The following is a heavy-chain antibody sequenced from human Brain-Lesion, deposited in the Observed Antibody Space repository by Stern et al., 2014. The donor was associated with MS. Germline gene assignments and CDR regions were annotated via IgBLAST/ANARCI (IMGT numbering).Heavy chain of an antibody. D-gene: IGHD6-13*01. CDR1: GFTFNSYW. V-gene: IGHV3-7*01. Sequence: EVQLVESGGGLVQPGGSLRLSCTASGFTFNSYWMSWVRQAPGKGLEWVANIKEDGSEKYYVESVKGRLTVSRDNAKNSMYLQMNSLRVDDTATYYCARIGYSSSWYSPVGFFQHWGQGTLVTVSS. CDR3: ARIGYSSSWYSPVGFFQH. J-gene: IGHJ1*01. CDR2: IKEDGSEK.